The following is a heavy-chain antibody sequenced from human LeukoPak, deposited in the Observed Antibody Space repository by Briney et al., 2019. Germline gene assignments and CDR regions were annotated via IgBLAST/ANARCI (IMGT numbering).Heavy chain of an antibody. V-gene: IGHV3-7*04. CDR3: ARPSVTFGGVTPGVY. CDR2: IKQDGSEK. D-gene: IGHD3-16*01. J-gene: IGHJ4*02. CDR1: GFSFISYW. Sequence: GGSLRLSCAASGFSFISYWMNWVRRAPGKGREWVANIKQDGSEKYYVDSVKGRFTISRDNAKNSLYLQMNSLGAEDTAVYYCARPSVTFGGVTPGVYWGQGTLVTVSS.